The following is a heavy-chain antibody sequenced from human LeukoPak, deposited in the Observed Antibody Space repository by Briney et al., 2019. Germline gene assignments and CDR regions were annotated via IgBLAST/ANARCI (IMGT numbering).Heavy chain of an antibody. D-gene: IGHD5-18*01. J-gene: IGHJ4*02. CDR2: INHSGST. V-gene: IGHV4-34*01. Sequence: ASETLSLTCAVYGGSFSGYYWSWIRQPPGKGLEWIGEINHSGSTNYSPSLKSRVTISVDTSKNQFSLKLSSVTAADTAVYYCARAYGFGYPYYFDYWGQGTLVTVSS. CDR3: ARAYGFGYPYYFDY. CDR1: GGSFSGYY.